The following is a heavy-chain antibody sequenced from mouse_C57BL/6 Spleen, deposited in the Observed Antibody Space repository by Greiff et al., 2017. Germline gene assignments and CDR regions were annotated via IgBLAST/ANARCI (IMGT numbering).Heavy chain of an antibody. D-gene: IGHD1-1*01. Sequence: VQLQQSGPELVKPGASVKISCKASGYTFTDYYMNWVKQSHGKSLEWIGDINPNNGGTSYNQKFKGKATLTVDKSSSTAYMELRSLTSEDSAVYYCARKTTVVARPYYFDYWGQGTTLTVSS. V-gene: IGHV1-26*01. J-gene: IGHJ2*01. CDR3: ARKTTVVARPYYFDY. CDR2: INPNNGGT. CDR1: GYTFTDYY.